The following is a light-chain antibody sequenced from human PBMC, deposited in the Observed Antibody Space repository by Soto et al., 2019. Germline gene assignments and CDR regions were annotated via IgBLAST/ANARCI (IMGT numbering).Light chain of an antibody. Sequence: QSVLTQPASVSGSPGQSITISCTGTSSDIGAYNFVSWYQQHPGKAPKLMLYDVNIRPSGVSNRFSGSKSGNTASLTISGLRAEDEADYYFTSWTTSTTMIFGGGTKLTVL. V-gene: IGLV2-14*03. CDR3: TSWTTSTTMI. J-gene: IGLJ2*01. CDR2: DVN. CDR1: SSDIGAYNF.